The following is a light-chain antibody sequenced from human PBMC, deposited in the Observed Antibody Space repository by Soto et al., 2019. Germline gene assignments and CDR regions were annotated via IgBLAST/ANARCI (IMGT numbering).Light chain of an antibody. CDR2: DVN. Sequence: QSVLTQPRSVSGSPGQSVTISCTGTSSDVGGYNYVSWYQQHPGKAPKLMIYDVNKRPSGVPDRFSGPKSGTSASLAITGLQAEDEADYYCQSYDSSLYGYVFGSGTKVTV. J-gene: IGLJ1*01. CDR3: QSYDSSLYGYV. V-gene: IGLV2-11*01. CDR1: SSDVGGYNY.